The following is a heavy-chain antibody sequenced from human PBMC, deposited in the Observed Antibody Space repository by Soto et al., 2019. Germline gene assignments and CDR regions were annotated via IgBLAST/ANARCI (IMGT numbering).Heavy chain of an antibody. CDR3: AREGYCSGGTCYSYGMDV. J-gene: IGHJ6*02. CDR2: VTGYNGNT. CDR1: GYTFSSYG. D-gene: IGHD2-15*01. V-gene: IGHV1-18*01. Sequence: ASVKVSCKASGYTFSSYGITWVRQAPGQGLEWLGWVTGYNGNTNHNQKVQGRATMTTDTTTTTAYMELRSLGSDDTAVYFCAREGYCSGGTCYSYGMDVWGQGTTVTVSS.